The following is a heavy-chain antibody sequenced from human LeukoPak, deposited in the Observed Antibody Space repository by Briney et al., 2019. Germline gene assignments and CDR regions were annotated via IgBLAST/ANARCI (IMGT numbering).Heavy chain of an antibody. V-gene: IGHV3-21*01. J-gene: IGHJ4*02. CDR2: ISSSSSYI. Sequence: GGSLRLSCAASGFTFSSYSMNWVRQAPGKGLEWVSSISSSSSYIYYADSVKGRFTISRDNAKNSLYLQMNSLRAEDTAVYYCARGATGTTSEGDYWGQGTLVTVSS. CDR3: ARGATGTTSEGDY. CDR1: GFTFSSYS. D-gene: IGHD1-7*01.